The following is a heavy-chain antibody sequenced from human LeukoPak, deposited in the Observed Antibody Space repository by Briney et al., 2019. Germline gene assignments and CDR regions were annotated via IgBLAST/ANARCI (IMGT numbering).Heavy chain of an antibody. CDR2: VHPNSGNT. V-gene: IGHV1-8*01. Sequence: WASVKVSCKTSGYPFTTWEINWVRQAAGQGLEWMGWVHPNSGNTAYAQKFQGRVTMTRDTSISTAYMELSGLRSDGTAVYFCARGPRNDPWGQGTLVTVSS. CDR3: ARGPRNDP. J-gene: IGHJ5*02. CDR1: GYPFTTWE. D-gene: IGHD1-14*01.